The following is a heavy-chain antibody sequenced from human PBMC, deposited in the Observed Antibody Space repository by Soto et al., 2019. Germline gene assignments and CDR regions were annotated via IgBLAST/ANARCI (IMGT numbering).Heavy chain of an antibody. Sequence: QVQLVQSGAEVKKPGASVKVSCKASGYTFTNYGIAWVRQAPGQGLEWMGWISPYSGKTDYRQNLQGRVTMTADTSTTTAYMELRSLRSDGTAVYYCTGDRLTLTPSLIFDLWGQGTLVTVSS. CDR1: GYTFTNYG. J-gene: IGHJ4*02. CDR2: ISPYSGKT. D-gene: IGHD2-2*01. CDR3: TGDRLTLTPSLIFDL. V-gene: IGHV1-18*01.